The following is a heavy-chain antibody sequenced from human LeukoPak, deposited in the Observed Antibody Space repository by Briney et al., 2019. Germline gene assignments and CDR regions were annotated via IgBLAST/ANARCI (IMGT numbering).Heavy chain of an antibody. J-gene: IGHJ3*02. CDR1: GFTFSSYS. D-gene: IGHD3-10*01. V-gene: IGHV3-21*01. CDR2: ISSSSSYI. CDR3: ASTLDRAVLLWFGELPPDAFDI. Sequence: GGSLRLFCAASGFTFSSYSMNWVRQAAGKGLEWVSSISSSSSYIYYADSVKGRFTISRDNAKNSLYLQMNSLRAGDTAVYYCASTLDRAVLLWFGELPPDAFDIWGQGTMVTVSS.